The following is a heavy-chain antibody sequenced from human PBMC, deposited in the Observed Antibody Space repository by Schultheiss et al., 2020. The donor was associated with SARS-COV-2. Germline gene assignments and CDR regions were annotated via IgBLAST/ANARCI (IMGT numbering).Heavy chain of an antibody. J-gene: IGHJ6*02. Sequence: SETLSLTCTVSGGSISSYYWSWIRQPPGKGLEWIGYIYYSGSTNYNPSLKSRVTISVDTSKNQFSLKLSSVTAADTAVYYCARDAPKAAAGKWGYYYYGMDVWGQGTTVTVSS. CDR3: ARDAPKAAAGKWGYYYYGMDV. D-gene: IGHD6-13*01. V-gene: IGHV4-59*01. CDR2: IYYSGST. CDR1: GGSISSYY.